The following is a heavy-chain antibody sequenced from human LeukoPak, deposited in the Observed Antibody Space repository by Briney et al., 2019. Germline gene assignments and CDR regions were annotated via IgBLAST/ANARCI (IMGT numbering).Heavy chain of an antibody. J-gene: IGHJ6*03. CDR3: ARAYLVRRENYYYYYMDV. Sequence: SQTLSLTCAISGDSVSSNSAAWNWFRQSPSRGLEWLGRTYYRSKWYNDYAVSVKSRITINPDTSKNHFSLQLNSVTPEDTAVYYCARAYLVRRENYYYYYMDVWGKGTTVTVSS. CDR2: TYYRSKWYN. CDR1: GDSVSSNSAA. D-gene: IGHD6-6*01. V-gene: IGHV6-1*01.